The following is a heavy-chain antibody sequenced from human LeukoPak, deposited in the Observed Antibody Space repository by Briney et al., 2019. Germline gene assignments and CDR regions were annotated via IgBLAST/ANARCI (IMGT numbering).Heavy chain of an antibody. D-gene: IGHD6-13*01. V-gene: IGHV3-23*01. Sequence: PGGSLRLSCAASGFTFSSYGMSWVRQAPGKGLEWVSAISGSGGSTYYADSVKGRFTISRDNSKNTLYLQMNSLRAEDTAVYYCAKVPATAAAGKDYYYMDVWGKGTTVTISS. J-gene: IGHJ6*03. CDR1: GFTFSSYG. CDR3: AKVPATAAAGKDYYYMDV. CDR2: ISGSGGST.